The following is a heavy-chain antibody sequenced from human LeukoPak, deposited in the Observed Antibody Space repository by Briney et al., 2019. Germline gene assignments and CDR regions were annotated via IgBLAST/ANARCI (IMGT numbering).Heavy chain of an antibody. CDR1: GGSIGSSSYY. CDR3: ARHPLANY. CDR2: IYYSGST. D-gene: IGHD3-3*02. Sequence: SETLSLTCTVSGGSIGSSSYYWGWIRQPPGKGLEWIGSIYYSGSTYYNPSLKSRVTISVDTSKNQFSLKLSSVTAADTAVYYCARHPLANYWGQGTLVTVSS. J-gene: IGHJ4*02. V-gene: IGHV4-39*01.